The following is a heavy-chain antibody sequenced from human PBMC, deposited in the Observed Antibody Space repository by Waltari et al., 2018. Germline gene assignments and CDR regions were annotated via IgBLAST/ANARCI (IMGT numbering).Heavy chain of an antibody. CDR1: GGSFSGYY. D-gene: IGHD2-15*01. CDR2: INHSGTT. J-gene: IGHJ5*02. Sequence: QVQLQQWGAGLLKPSETLSLTCAVYGGSFSGYYWSWIRQPPGKGLEWIGEINHSGTTNSNPSLKSRVTISVDTSKNQFSLKLSSVTAADTAVYYCARGGRYCSGGSCYDWFDPWGQGTLVTVSS. CDR3: ARGGRYCSGGSCYDWFDP. V-gene: IGHV4-34*01.